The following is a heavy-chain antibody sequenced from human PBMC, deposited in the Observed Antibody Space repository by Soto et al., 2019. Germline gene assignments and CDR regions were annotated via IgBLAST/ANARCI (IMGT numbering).Heavy chain of an antibody. CDR3: AITFLAPYYYGMDV. D-gene: IGHD3-16*01. V-gene: IGHV4-30-4*01. CDR2: IYYSGST. Sequence: QVQLQESGPGLVKPSQTLSLTCTVPGGSISSGDYYWRWIRQPPGKGLEWIGYIYYSGSTYYNPSFKSRVTISVDTSKNQFALELSSVTAADTGVYYCAITFLAPYYYGMDVWGQGTTVTVSS. J-gene: IGHJ6*02. CDR1: GGSISSGDYY.